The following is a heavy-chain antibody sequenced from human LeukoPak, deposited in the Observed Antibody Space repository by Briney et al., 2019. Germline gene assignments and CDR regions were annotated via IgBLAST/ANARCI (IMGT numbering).Heavy chain of an antibody. CDR2: IYYSGNT. J-gene: IGHJ4*02. V-gene: IGHV4-59*12. Sequence: SSETLSLTCTVSGGSISSYYWNWIRQPPGKGLEWIAYIYYSGNTNYNPSLKSRVTISVDTSKNQFSLKLSSVTAADTAVYYCASRHYDILTGYPSLLFDFWGQGGLVTVSS. CDR3: ASRHYDILTGYPSLLFDF. CDR1: GGSISSYY. D-gene: IGHD3-9*01.